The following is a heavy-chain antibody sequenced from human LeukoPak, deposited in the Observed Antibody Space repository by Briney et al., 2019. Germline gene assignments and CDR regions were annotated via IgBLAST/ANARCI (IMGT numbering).Heavy chain of an antibody. CDR2: ISYVVNKK. CDR3: AKDRCSNGIGCYYYYMDV. V-gene: IGHV3-30*04. J-gene: IGHJ6*03. CDR1: GFTFSNYA. D-gene: IGHD2-8*01. Sequence: GGSLRLSCAASGFTFSNYAMHWVRQAPGKGLEWVAAISYVVNKKFYADCVKGRVTIPRDNSKSTLYLQMNSLRADDTAVYYCAKDRCSNGIGCYYYYMDVWGKGTTVTISS.